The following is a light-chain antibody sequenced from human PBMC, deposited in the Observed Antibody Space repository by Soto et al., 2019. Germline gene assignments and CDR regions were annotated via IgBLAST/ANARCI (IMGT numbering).Light chain of an antibody. CDR3: DSYTTSSTRV. V-gene: IGLV2-14*01. CDR2: EVS. Sequence: QSALNQPASVSGSPGQSITISCTGTSSDVGGYNYVSWYQQHPGKVPKLMIYEVSNRPSGVSNRFSGSKSGNTASLTISGLQAEDEADYYCDSYTTSSTRVFGTGTKLTVL. J-gene: IGLJ1*01. CDR1: SSDVGGYNY.